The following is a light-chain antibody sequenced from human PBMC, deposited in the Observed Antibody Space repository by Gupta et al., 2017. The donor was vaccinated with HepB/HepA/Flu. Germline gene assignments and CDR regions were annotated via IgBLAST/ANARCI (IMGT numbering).Light chain of an antibody. CDR3: QSDDSTIHAV. J-gene: IGLJ2*01. CDR1: SGGIASSA. Sequence: FLLTQPHSVSESPGHTVPISRTRSSGGIASSAVPWYQQHTGSAPTNVIYEDNQRPPWVPDRCSCSTDSAPKSSFLTISVLETGDDADYFCQSDDSTIHAVFGGWTKLTVL. V-gene: IGLV6-57*03. CDR2: EDN.